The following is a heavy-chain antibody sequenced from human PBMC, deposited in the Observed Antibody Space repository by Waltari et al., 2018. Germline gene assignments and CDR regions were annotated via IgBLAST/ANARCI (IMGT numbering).Heavy chain of an antibody. CDR3: ASTAGFKYYYYGMDV. J-gene: IGHJ6*02. D-gene: IGHD6-19*01. CDR1: GGSISSSHW. Sequence: QVQLQASGPGLVKPSGTLSLTCAVSGGSISSSHWWSWVRQPPGKGLEWIGEIYHSGSTNYNASLKRRFTISVDKSKNQFFQKPSYVTAADTAVYHCASTAGFKYYYYGMDVWGQGTTVTVSS. V-gene: IGHV4-4*02. CDR2: IYHSGST.